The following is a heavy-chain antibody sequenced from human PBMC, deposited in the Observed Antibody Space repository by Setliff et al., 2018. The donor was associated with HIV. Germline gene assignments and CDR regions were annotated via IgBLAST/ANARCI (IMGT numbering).Heavy chain of an antibody. CDR3: ARGIAAAGGYFDY. CDR2: IYYSGST. Sequence: PSETLSLTCTVSGGSFSSGGYYWSWIRQHPGKGLEWIGYIYYSGSTYNNPSLKSRITMSIDTSKNQFSLKLSSVTAADAAVYYCARGIAAAGGYFDYWGPGTLVTVSS. CDR1: GGSFSSGGYY. D-gene: IGHD6-13*01. V-gene: IGHV4-31*03. J-gene: IGHJ4*02.